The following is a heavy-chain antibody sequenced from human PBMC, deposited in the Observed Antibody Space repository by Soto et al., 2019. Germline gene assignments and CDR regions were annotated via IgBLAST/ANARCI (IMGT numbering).Heavy chain of an antibody. CDR3: ARHVTSHSGSYYGPVSNNDAFDI. Sequence: PGESLKISCKGSGYSFTSYWIGWVRQMPGKGLEWMGIIYPGDSDTRYSPSFQGQVTISADKSISTAYLQWSSLKASDTAMYYCARHVTSHSGSYYGPVSNNDAFDIWGQGTMVTVSS. J-gene: IGHJ3*02. CDR1: GYSFTSYW. CDR2: IYPGDSDT. D-gene: IGHD1-26*01. V-gene: IGHV5-51*01.